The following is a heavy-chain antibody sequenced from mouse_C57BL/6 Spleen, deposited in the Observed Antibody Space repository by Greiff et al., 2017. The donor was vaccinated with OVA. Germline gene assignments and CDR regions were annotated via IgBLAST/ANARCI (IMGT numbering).Heavy chain of an antibody. J-gene: IGHJ3*01. V-gene: IGHV14-3*01. D-gene: IGHD3-2*02. CDR2: IDPANGNT. CDR3: ARSGTAQATWFAY. CDR1: GFNIKNTY. Sequence: EVQLQESVAELVRPGASVKLSCTASGFNIKNTYMHWVKQMPEQGLEWIGRIDPANGNTKYAPKFQGKATITADTSSNTAYLQLSSLTSEDTAIYYCARSGTAQATWFAYWGQGTLVTVSA.